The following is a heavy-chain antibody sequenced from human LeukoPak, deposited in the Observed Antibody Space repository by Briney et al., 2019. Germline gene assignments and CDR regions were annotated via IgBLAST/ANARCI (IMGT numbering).Heavy chain of an antibody. CDR2: ISSSSSYI. V-gene: IGHV3-21*01. CDR3: ARDLRTLWGAVTGDGMDV. Sequence: GGSLRLSCAASGFTFSSYSMNWVRQAPGKGLEWVSSISSSSSYIYYADSVKGRFTISRDNAKNSLYLQMNSLRAEDTAVYYCARDLRTLWGAVTGDGMDVWGQGTTVTVSS. D-gene: IGHD5/OR15-5a*01. CDR1: GFTFSSYS. J-gene: IGHJ6*02.